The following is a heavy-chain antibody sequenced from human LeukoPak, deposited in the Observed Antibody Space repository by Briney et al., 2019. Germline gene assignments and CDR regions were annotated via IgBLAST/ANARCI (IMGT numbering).Heavy chain of an antibody. D-gene: IGHD6-13*01. J-gene: IGHJ4*02. CDR1: GGTFSSYA. V-gene: IGHV1-18*01. Sequence: ASVNVSCKASGGTFSSYAISWVRQAPGQGLEWMGWISAYNGNTNYAQKLQGRVTMTTDTSTSTAYMELRSLRSDDTAVYYCARDKSYSSSWYIAYCGQGSLVTVSS. CDR2: ISAYNGNT. CDR3: ARDKSYSSSWYIAY.